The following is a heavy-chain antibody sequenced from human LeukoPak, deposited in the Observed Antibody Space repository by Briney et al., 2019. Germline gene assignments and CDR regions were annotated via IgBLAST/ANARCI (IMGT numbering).Heavy chain of an antibody. J-gene: IGHJ4*02. Sequence: SVKVSCKASGGTFSSYAISWVRQAPGQGLDWMGGIIPIFGTANYAQKFQGRVTITTDESTSTAYMELSSLRSEDTAVYYCASSILAYCGGDCYSAFDYWGQGTLVTVSS. CDR2: IIPIFGTA. V-gene: IGHV1-69*05. CDR1: GGTFSSYA. D-gene: IGHD2-21*02. CDR3: ASSILAYCGGDCYSAFDY.